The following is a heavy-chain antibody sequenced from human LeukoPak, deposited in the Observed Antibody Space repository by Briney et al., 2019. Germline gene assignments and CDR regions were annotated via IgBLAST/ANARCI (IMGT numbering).Heavy chain of an antibody. D-gene: IGHD6-19*01. CDR1: GFTFSKYW. V-gene: IGHV3-74*01. CDR2: INTDGTVT. Sequence: PGGSLRLSCAASGFTFSKYWMLWVRQAPGKGLESVSRINTDGTVTTYADSVKGRSTVSRDNADNTMFLQMNSVRDEDTAGYYCATKQWLAPPPDSWGQGTPVTVSS. J-gene: IGHJ4*02. CDR3: ATKQWLAPPPDS.